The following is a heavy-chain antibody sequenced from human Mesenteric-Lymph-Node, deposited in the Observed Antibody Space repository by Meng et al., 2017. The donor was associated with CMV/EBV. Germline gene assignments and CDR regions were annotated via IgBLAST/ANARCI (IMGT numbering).Heavy chain of an antibody. D-gene: IGHD6-13*01. CDR2: FNPSTSSP. V-gene: IGHV1-46*01. J-gene: IGHJ4*02. Sequence: SCKASGYTFSNYYMHWVRQAPGQGLEWMGMFNPSTSSPTYAQKFQGRVTMTRDTSTSTVYMELSSLRSEDTAVYYCAGDTSSWFYFDHWGQGSLVTVSS. CDR1: GYTFSNYY. CDR3: AGDTSSWFYFDH.